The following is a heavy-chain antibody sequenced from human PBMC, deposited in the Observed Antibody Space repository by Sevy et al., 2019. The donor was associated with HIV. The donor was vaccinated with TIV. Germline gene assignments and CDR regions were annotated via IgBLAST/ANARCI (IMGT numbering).Heavy chain of an antibody. D-gene: IGHD3-3*01. V-gene: IGHV4-59*13. J-gene: IGHJ4*02. Sequence: SETLSLTCTVSGGSISTYYWSWIRQPPGKGLEWMGNIYYTGRTDDNPSLRSRLSISVDTSKNQFSLALASVTAADMAVYYCARSRFWNGHVDYWCQGILVTLSS. CDR3: ARSRFWNGHVDY. CDR1: GGSISTYY. CDR2: IYYTGRT.